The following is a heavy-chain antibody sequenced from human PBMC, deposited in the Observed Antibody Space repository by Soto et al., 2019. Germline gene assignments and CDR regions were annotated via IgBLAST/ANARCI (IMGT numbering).Heavy chain of an antibody. CDR1: GGTFSSYT. CDR3: ARREYSVYHGSLDL. CDR2: IIPILGIA. Sequence: QVQLVQSGAEVKKPGSSVKVSCKASGGTFSSYTISWVRQAPGQGLEWMGRIIPILGIANYAQKSQGRVTITEEKSTSTAYMELRSLRSEDTTGYYCARREYSVYHGSLDLWGRGTQVTVSS. D-gene: IGHD6-25*01. J-gene: IGHJ2*01. V-gene: IGHV1-69*02.